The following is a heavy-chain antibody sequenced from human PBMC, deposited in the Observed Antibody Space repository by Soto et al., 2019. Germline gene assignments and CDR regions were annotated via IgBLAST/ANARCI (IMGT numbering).Heavy chain of an antibody. D-gene: IGHD3-3*01. CDR3: ARDAGCPDFGVIKHVFDI. Sequence: EVQVLQSGGGLGQPGGSLRLSCAAGGFTFRDYAMSWVRQAPGKGLEWVSTLSGSLNSAFYADSVKGRFTISRDSSDNILDLQMNILRDEDTAVYYCARDAGCPDFGVIKHVFDIWGQGTLVTVSS. CDR1: GFTFRDYA. V-gene: IGHV3-23*01. CDR2: LSGSLNSA. J-gene: IGHJ3*02.